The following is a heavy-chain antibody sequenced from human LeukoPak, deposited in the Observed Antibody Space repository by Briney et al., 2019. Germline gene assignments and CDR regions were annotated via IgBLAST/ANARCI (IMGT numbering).Heavy chain of an antibody. CDR1: GFNFSTYW. D-gene: IGHD1-14*01. CDR3: TTDTRLREVEPDARANYYYYYGMHM. J-gene: IGHJ6*02. V-gene: IGHV3-7*01. Sequence: GGSLRLSCAASGFNFSTYWMNWVRQVPEKGLEWVADIKKDGSEKYYVDSVKGRFTISRDNAKNSLYLQRNRLRAEDTAVYYCTTDTRLREVEPDARANYYYYYGMHMWGQGTTVTVSS. CDR2: IKKDGSEK.